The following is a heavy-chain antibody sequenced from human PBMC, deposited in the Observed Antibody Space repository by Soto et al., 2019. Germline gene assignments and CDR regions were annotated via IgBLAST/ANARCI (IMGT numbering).Heavy chain of an antibody. Sequence: GSLRLSCAASGFTFSSYAMSWVRQAPGKGLEWVSLISATGGGTYYADSVKGRFTISRDNSKSTVYLELNNLSAEDTAVYHCAKNQGVELVPLATVDWFDPWGQGSVVTVSS. CDR2: ISATGGGT. V-gene: IGHV3-23*01. CDR1: GFTFSSYA. CDR3: AKNQGVELVPLATVDWFDP. J-gene: IGHJ5*02. D-gene: IGHD1-26*01.